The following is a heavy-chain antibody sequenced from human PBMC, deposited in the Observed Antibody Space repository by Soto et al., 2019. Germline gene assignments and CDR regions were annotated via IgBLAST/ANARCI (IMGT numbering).Heavy chain of an antibody. CDR3: AKQQGPGTPYYYAMDV. CDR1: GFTFSSYA. V-gene: IGHV3-23*01. Sequence: EVQLLESGGGLVQPGGSLRLSCAASGFTFSSYAMSWVRQAPGKGLEWVSVIRGSGDRTYYADSLKGRFTISRDNSKNTLYMQMHTLRAEDKDVEYCAKQQGPGTPYYYAMDVWGQGTTVTVSS. CDR2: IRGSGDRT. D-gene: IGHD1-1*01. J-gene: IGHJ6*02.